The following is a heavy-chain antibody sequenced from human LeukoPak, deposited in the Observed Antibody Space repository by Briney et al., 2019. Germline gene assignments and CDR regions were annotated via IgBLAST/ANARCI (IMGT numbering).Heavy chain of an antibody. D-gene: IGHD5-18*01. CDR2: IRYGGNNK. J-gene: IGHJ3*02. CDR3: AKGSGAYSSGYDVFDI. V-gene: IGHV3-30*02. Sequence: GGSLRLSCAASGFTFSNYGMHWVRQAPGKGLEWVAFIRYGGNNKYYTDSVKGRFTISRDNSKNMVYLQMNSLRAEDTAVYYCAKGSGAYSSGYDVFDIWGQGTMVTVS. CDR1: GFTFSNYG.